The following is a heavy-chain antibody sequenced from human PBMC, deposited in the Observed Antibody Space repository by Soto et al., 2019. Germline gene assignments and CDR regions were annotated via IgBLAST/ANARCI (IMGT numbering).Heavy chain of an antibody. CDR2: ISGSGDST. Sequence: EVQLLESGGGLVQPGGSLRLSCAASGFTFSSYAMSWVRQAPGKGLEWVSVISGSGDSTYYADSVRGRFTISRDNSKNTLYLHMNSLRAEDTAVYYCAKDRDGAAAGPTKFYCMDVWGQGTTVTVSS. J-gene: IGHJ6*02. V-gene: IGHV3-23*01. D-gene: IGHD6-13*01. CDR1: GFTFSSYA. CDR3: AKDRDGAAAGPTKFYCMDV.